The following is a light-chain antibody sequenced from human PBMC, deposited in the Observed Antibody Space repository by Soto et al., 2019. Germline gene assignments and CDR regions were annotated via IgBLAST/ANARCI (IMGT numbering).Light chain of an antibody. CDR1: QSVLYTSNNKNY. Sequence: IVMTQSPDSLAVSLGERATINCKSSQSVLYTSNNKNYLAWYRQRPGQPPKLLLYWASTRASGVPDRFSGSGSGTDFTLTISSLQAEDVAVYYCQQYDTTPITFGQGTKVDIK. J-gene: IGKJ1*01. CDR3: QQYDTTPIT. V-gene: IGKV4-1*01. CDR2: WAS.